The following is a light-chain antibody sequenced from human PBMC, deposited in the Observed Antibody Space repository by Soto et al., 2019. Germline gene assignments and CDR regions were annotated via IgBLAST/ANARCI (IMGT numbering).Light chain of an antibody. CDR2: EVS. V-gene: IGLV2-14*01. Sequence: QSVLTQPASVSGSLGQSITISCTGTSSDVNVYNYVSWYQQHPGKVPKVMIYEVSNRPSGVSNRFSGSKSGNTASLTISGLQAEDEADYYCSSYATSSTLDVVFGGGTKLTVL. CDR1: SSDVNVYNY. CDR3: SSYATSSTLDVV. J-gene: IGLJ2*01.